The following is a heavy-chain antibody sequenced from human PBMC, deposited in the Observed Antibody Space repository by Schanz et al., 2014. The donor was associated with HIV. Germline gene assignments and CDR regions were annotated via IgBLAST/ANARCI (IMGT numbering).Heavy chain of an antibody. CDR3: ARPDYDFWVDV. V-gene: IGHV3-23*04. CDR2: ISGSGTST. Sequence: EVQLVESGGGLVKPGGSLRLSCAASGFTFNKYGMTWVRQVPGKGLECVSSISGSGTSTHYADSAKGRFTISRDNSKTTLYLQMNSLRAEDTAVYYCARPDYDFWVDVWGQGTTVTVSS. CDR1: GFTFNKYG. D-gene: IGHD3-3*01. J-gene: IGHJ6*02.